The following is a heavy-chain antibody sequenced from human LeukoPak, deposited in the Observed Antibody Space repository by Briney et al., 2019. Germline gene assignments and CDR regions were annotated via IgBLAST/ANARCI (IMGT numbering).Heavy chain of an antibody. CDR1: GVSISSSNSY. CDR2: IYYSGSA. D-gene: IGHD5-24*01. CDR3: ANGAKFDP. Sequence: PSETLSLTCTVSGVSISSSNSYWGWIRQPPGKGLEWIGSIYYSGSASYNPSLKSRVTISVDTSKNHFSLELKSLTVADTAVYYCANGAKFDPWGPGTLVTVSS. V-gene: IGHV4-39*02. J-gene: IGHJ5*02.